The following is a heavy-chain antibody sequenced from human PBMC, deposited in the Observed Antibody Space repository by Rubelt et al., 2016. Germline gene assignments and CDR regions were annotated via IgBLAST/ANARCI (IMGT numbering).Heavy chain of an antibody. CDR1: GFTVTTNY. CDR3: ARGPNDDAFDI. CDR2: LYSSGST. Sequence: VQLVESGGGLIQPGGSLRLSCAVSGFTVTTNYITWVRQAPGKGLEWVSSLYSSGSTYFADSVKGRFTISKDSSRNTLYLQMNSLRAEDTALYYCARGPNDDAFDIWGQGTMVTVSS. V-gene: IGHV3-53*01. J-gene: IGHJ3*02.